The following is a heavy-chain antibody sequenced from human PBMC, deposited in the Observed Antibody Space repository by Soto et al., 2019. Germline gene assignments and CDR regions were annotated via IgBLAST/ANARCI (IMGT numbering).Heavy chain of an antibody. CDR3: ARDLGYCSSSSCYSENWFDP. V-gene: IGHV4-31*03. D-gene: IGHD2-2*02. J-gene: IGHJ5*02. CDR2: IYYCGST. Sequence: QVQLQESGPGLVKPSQTLSLTCTVSGGSISSGGYYWSWIRQHPGKGLEWIGYIYYCGSTYYNPSLKSRVTISVDTSKHQFSLKLSSVTAADTAVYYCARDLGYCSSSSCYSENWFDPLGQGTLVTVSA. CDR1: GGSISSGGYY.